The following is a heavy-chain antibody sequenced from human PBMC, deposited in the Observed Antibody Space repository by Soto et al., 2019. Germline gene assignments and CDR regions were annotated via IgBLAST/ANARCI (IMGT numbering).Heavy chain of an antibody. Sequence: GSLRISCAASRFTFSSYGINWVGQTPSKGLELVSYISIRSTNIHYADSVKGRFTISRDNAKNSLYLQMNSLGAEDTAVYYCARGAAGNAYFWGQGIPVTVSS. CDR1: RFTFSSYG. J-gene: IGHJ4*02. CDR3: ARGAAGNAYF. D-gene: IGHD6-13*01. V-gene: IGHV3-48*01. CDR2: ISIRSTNI.